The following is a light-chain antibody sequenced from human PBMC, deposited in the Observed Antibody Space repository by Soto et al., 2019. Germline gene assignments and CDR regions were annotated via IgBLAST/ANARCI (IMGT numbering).Light chain of an antibody. CDR1: NLGSKS. J-gene: IGLJ1*01. V-gene: IGLV3-21*04. CDR3: QVWDSSSDHYV. CDR2: YDS. Sequence: SYELTQPPSVSVAPGKTARITCGGNNLGSKSVHWYQQKPGQAPVLVIYYDSDRPSWIPERFSGANSGNTATMTISRVEAGDEADYYCQVWDSSSDHYVFGSGTKVTVL.